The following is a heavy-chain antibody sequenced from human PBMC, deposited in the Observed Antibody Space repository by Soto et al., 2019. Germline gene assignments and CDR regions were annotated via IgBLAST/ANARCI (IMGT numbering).Heavy chain of an antibody. CDR2: ISSSSSYI. CDR3: ARDGRRDVLLVPGGHVDY. Sequence: EVQLVESGGGLVKPGGSLRLSCAASGFTFSSYSMNWVRQAPGKGLEWVSSISSSSSYIYYADSVKGRFTISRDNAKNSLYLQMNSLRAEDTAVYYCARDGRRDVLLVPGGHVDYWGQGTLVTVSS. V-gene: IGHV3-21*01. D-gene: IGHD3-10*01. J-gene: IGHJ4*02. CDR1: GFTFSSYS.